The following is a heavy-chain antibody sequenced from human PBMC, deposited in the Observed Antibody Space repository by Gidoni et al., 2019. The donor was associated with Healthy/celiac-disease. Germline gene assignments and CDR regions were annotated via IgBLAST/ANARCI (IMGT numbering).Heavy chain of an antibody. J-gene: IGHJ4*02. CDR1: GFTFDDYD. Sequence: DVQLVESGGGLVQPGRSLRLSCAASGFTFDDYDMHWVRQAPGKGLEWVSGISGNSGSIGYADSVKGRFTISRDNAKNSLYLQMNSLRAEDTALYYCAKVGADDSSGYYLDYFDYWGQGTLVTVSS. CDR3: AKVGADDSSGYYLDYFDY. V-gene: IGHV3-9*01. D-gene: IGHD3-22*01. CDR2: ISGNSGSI.